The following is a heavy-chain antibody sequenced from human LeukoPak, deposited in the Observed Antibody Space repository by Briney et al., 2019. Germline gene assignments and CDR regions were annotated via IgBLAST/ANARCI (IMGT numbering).Heavy chain of an antibody. CDR1: GFTFSSYG. V-gene: IGHV3-30*03. CDR2: ISYDGSNK. J-gene: IGHJ4*02. Sequence: GRSLRLSCAASGFTFSSYGMHWVRQAPGKGLEWVAVISYDGSNKYYADSVKGRFTISRDNSKKALYLQMNSLRAEDTAVYYCARGHDWGQGTLVTVSS. CDR3: ARGHD.